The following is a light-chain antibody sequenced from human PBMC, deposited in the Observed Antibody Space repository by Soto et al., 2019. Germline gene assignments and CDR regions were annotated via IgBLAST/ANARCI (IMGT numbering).Light chain of an antibody. CDR1: SSNIGARFD. V-gene: IGLV1-40*02. CDR2: GNT. J-gene: IGLJ2*01. Sequence: QSVVTQPPSVSGAPGQRVTISCTGSSSNIGARFDVHWYQHLPGTAPKLLIYGNTNRHSGVPDRFSGSKSGTSASLAITGLQAEDEADYYCQSYDSSLSGVVFGGGTKLTVL. CDR3: QSYDSSLSGVV.